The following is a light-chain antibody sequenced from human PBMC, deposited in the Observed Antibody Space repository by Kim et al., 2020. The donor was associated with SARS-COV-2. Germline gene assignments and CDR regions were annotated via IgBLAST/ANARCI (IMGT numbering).Light chain of an antibody. J-gene: IGLJ3*02. CDR1: SNIVGNQG. CDR2: RNN. V-gene: IGLV10-54*02. CDR3: SALDSSLSANWV. Sequence: QAGLTQPPSVSKGLRQTATLTCTGNSNIVGNQGAAWLQQHQGHPPKLLSYRNNNRPSGISERFSASRSGNTASLTITGLQPEDEADYYCSALDSSLSANWVFGGGTQLTV.